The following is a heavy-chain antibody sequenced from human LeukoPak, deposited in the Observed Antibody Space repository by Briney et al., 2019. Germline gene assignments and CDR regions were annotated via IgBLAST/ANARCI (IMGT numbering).Heavy chain of an antibody. J-gene: IGHJ4*02. CDR1: GFTFSTYE. CDR3: SLLAVASPQDY. CDR2: ISSSGSTV. Sequence: GESLRLSCAASGFTFSTYERHWVRQAPGKGLEWVSDISSSGSTVYYADSVKGRLTTSRDNAKNFLYLQMHSLRAEDTAVYYCSLLAVASPQDYWGQGTLVTVSS. V-gene: IGHV3-48*03. D-gene: IGHD6-19*01.